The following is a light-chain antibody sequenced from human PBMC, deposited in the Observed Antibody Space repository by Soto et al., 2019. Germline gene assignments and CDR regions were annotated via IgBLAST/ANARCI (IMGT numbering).Light chain of an antibody. V-gene: IGKV1-39*01. CDR1: QSISTH. CDR2: AAS. J-gene: IGKJ4*01. Sequence: DIQMTQSPSSLSASVGDRVSITCRASQSISTHLSWYQQKPGKAPKLLIYAASSLRSWVPSRFTGSGSGTDFTLTISSLQPDDSATYYCQQSFSPLLTFGGGTKVDIK. CDR3: QQSFSPLLT.